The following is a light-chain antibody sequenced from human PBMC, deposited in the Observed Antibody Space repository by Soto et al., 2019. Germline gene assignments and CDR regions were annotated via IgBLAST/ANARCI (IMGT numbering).Light chain of an antibody. CDR2: DVT. CDR1: SSDVGGYNY. V-gene: IGLV2-11*01. Sequence: QSVLTQPRSVSGSPGQSVTISCTGTSSDVGGYNYVSWYQQHPGKAPKLMIHDVTQRPSGVPDRFFGSKSGNTASLTISGLQAEDEADYYCCSYAGRVTYVFGTGTKLTVL. CDR3: CSYAGRVTYV. J-gene: IGLJ1*01.